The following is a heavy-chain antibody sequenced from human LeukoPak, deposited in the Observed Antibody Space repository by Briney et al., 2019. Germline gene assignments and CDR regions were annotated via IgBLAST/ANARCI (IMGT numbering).Heavy chain of an antibody. D-gene: IGHD3-10*01. CDR1: GYTFTRYG. J-gene: IGHJ4*02. V-gene: IGHV1-18*01. Sequence: ASVKVSCXASGYTFTRYGIGWVRQAPGQGPGWMGWISAYNGNTNYEQKFQGRVTMTTDTSTSTAYMELRSLRSDDTAVYYCARVGDYYYGSGSYQSGFDYWGQGTLVTVSS. CDR3: ARVGDYYYGSGSYQSGFDY. CDR2: ISAYNGNT.